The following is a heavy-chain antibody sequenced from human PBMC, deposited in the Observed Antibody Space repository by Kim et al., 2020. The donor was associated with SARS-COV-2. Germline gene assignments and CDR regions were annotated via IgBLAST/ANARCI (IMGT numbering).Heavy chain of an antibody. D-gene: IGHD3-16*01. Sequence: HYHPSRKSRVTISVVTSKNQLSLQLSSVTAADTAVYYCARHDDYGDPFDYWGQGILVTVS. J-gene: IGHJ4*02. CDR3: ARHDDYGDPFDY. V-gene: IGHV4-59*08.